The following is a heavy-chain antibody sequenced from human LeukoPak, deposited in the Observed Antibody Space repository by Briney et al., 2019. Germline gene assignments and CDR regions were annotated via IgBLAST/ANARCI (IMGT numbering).Heavy chain of an antibody. CDR3: ARAPRRITIFGVVIGGNWFDP. CDR1: GGSSSGYY. J-gene: IGHJ5*02. CDR2: INHSGST. Sequence: SETLSLTCAVYGGSSSGYYWSWIRQPPGKGLEWIGEINHSGSTNYNPSLKSRVTISVDTSKNQFSLKLSSVTAADTAVYYCARAPRRITIFGVVIGGNWFDPWGQGTLVTVSS. V-gene: IGHV4-34*01. D-gene: IGHD3-3*01.